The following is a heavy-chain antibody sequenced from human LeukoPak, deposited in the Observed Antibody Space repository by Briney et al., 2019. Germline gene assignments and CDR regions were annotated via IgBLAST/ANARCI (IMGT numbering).Heavy chain of an antibody. J-gene: IGHJ5*02. CDR3: ARQANCGGDCYSFDP. D-gene: IGHD2-21*01. CDR2: INHSGST. V-gene: IGHV4-34*01. Sequence: SETLSLTCAVYGGSFSGYYWSWIRQPPGKGLEWIGEINHSGSTNYNPSLKSRVTISVDTSKNLFSLKLSSVTASDTAVYYCARQANCGGDCYSFDPWGQGTLVTVSS. CDR1: GGSFSGYY.